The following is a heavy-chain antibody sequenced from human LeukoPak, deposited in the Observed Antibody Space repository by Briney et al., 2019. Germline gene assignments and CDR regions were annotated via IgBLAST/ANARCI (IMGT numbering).Heavy chain of an antibody. V-gene: IGHV3-30-3*01. CDR3: ARAVRIIAAAGA. Sequence: GGSLRLSCAASGFTFSSYAMHWVRQAPGKGLEWVAVISYDGSNKYYADSAKGRFTISRDNSKNTLYLQMNSLRAEDTAVYYCARAVRIIAAAGAWGQGTLVTVSS. D-gene: IGHD6-13*01. CDR2: ISYDGSNK. CDR1: GFTFSSYA. J-gene: IGHJ5*02.